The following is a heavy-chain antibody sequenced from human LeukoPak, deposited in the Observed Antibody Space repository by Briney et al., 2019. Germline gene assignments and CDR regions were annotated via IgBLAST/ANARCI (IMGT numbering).Heavy chain of an antibody. D-gene: IGHD3-10*01. V-gene: IGHV3-64*01. Sequence: GGSLRLSCAASGFTFSSYAMHWARQAPGRGLEYVSAINSNGGSTYYANSVKGRFTISRDNSKNTLYLQMGSLRAEDLALYYCARDFADASGNYCLDYWGQGTLVTVSS. CDR3: ARDFADASGNYCLDY. J-gene: IGHJ4*02. CDR1: GFTFSSYA. CDR2: INSNGGST.